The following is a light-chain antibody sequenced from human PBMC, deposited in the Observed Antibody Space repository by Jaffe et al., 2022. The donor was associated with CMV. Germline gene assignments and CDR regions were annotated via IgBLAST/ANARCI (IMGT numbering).Light chain of an antibody. CDR2: AAS. CDR1: QSMKTY. V-gene: IGKV1-39*01. CDR3: QQSHSTPFT. J-gene: IGKJ3*01. Sequence: DIQMTQSPSSLSASVGDRVTITCRASQSMKTYLNWYQQKPGKAPKLLIYAASSLLSGVPSRFSGSGSGTDFTLTISSLQPEDFAIYFCQQSHSTPFTFGPGTKVDIK.